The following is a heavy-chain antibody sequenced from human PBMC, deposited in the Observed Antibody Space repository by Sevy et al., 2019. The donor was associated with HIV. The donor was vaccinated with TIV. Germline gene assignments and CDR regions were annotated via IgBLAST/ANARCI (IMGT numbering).Heavy chain of an antibody. V-gene: IGHV3-7*01. CDR1: GFSFSSYW. J-gene: IGHJ4*02. Sequence: GGSLRLSCAASGFSFSSYWMSWVRQAPGKGLEWVANIKQDGSEKDYVDSGKGRFTISRDNAKNSLYLQMKSLRAEDTAVYYCARWRGGYDFDYWGQGTQVTVSS. D-gene: IGHD5-12*01. CDR3: ARWRGGYDFDY. CDR2: IKQDGSEK.